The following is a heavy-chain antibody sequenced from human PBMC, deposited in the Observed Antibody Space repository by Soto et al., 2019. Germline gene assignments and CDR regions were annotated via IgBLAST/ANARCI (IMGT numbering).Heavy chain of an antibody. J-gene: IGHJ4*02. CDR3: VRDSLFDH. Sequence: HPGGSLRLSCAASGFTFNTHNMNWIRQAPGKGLEWVSYILSSSGTIYYADSVKGRFTISRDNAKNSVYLQMNSLRDEDTAVYYCVRDSLFDHWRQGTLVTVSS. V-gene: IGHV3-48*02. CDR2: ILSSSGTI. CDR1: GFTFNTHN.